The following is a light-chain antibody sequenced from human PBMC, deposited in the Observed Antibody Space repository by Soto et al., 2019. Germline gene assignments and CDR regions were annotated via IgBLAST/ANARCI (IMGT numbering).Light chain of an antibody. Sequence: EIVLTQSPGTLSLSPGERATLSCRASQSVRSNYLAWYQQKPGQAPRLLIHAASTRATGIPDRFSGSGSGTDFTLTISRLEPEVSAVYSCLQSGTSPYTFGPGTKLEIK. CDR3: LQSGTSPYT. CDR2: AAS. J-gene: IGKJ2*01. V-gene: IGKV3-20*01. CDR1: QSVRSNY.